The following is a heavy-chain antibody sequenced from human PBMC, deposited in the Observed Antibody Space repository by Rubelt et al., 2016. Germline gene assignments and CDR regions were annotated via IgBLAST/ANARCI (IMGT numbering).Heavy chain of an antibody. CDR2: IYYSGST. V-gene: IGHV4-39*07. Sequence: QLQLQESGPGLVKPSETLSLTCTVSGGSISSNNYYWGWIRQPPGKGLEWIGSIYYSGSTYYNPSLEIRVTISVDTSKNQVSLKLSSVTAADTAVYYCARLPRSIAAPTHFDYWGQGTLVTVSS. CDR1: GGSISSNNYY. J-gene: IGHJ4*02. D-gene: IGHD6-13*01. CDR3: ARLPRSIAAPTHFDY.